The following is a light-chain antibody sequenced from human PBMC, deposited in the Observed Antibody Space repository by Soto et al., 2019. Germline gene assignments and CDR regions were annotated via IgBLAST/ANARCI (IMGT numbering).Light chain of an antibody. CDR1: QSISSY. CDR2: AAS. V-gene: IGKV1-39*01. CDR3: QQYNNWPT. J-gene: IGKJ5*01. Sequence: DIQLTQSPSSLSASVGDRVTITFRASQSISSYLNWYQQKPGKAPKLLIYAASSLQSGIPSRFSGSGSGTEFTLTISSLQSEDFAVYYCQQYNNWPTFGQGTRLEIK.